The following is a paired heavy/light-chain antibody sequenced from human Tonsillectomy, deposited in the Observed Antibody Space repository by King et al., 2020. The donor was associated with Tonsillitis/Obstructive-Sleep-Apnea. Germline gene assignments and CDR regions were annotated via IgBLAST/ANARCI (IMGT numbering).Heavy chain of an antibody. Sequence: QLQLQESGPGLVKPSETLSLTCSVSGVSISRSDYYWGWIRQPPGKGLEWIGTIYYTGSTYYNPSLKSRVTISGDTTKNQFSLKLSSVTTTDTAVYYCASLAYEYSGNSGVYYYMDVWGNGTTVTVSS. V-gene: IGHV4-39*01. CDR3: ASLAYEYSGNSGVYYYMDV. J-gene: IGHJ6*03. CDR1: GVSISRSDYY. D-gene: IGHD3-16*01. CDR2: IYYTGST.
Light chain of an antibody. CDR3: QSADSSGSYPM. V-gene: IGLV3-25*02. CDR1: PLSKQY. J-gene: IGLJ3*02. Sequence: SYELTQPPSVSVSPGQTARITCFGDPLSKQYASWYQQKPGQAPVVVTYKDIERPSGIPERFSGSSSGTTVTLTISGVQAEDEADYYCQSADSSGSYPMFGGGTKLTVL. CDR2: KDI.